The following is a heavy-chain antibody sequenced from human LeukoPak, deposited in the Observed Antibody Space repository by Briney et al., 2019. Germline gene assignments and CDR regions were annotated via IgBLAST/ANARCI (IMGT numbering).Heavy chain of an antibody. CDR3: ARDCYDSSGSDN. CDR1: GFTFSSYS. CDR2: ISSSSSYI. Sequence: PGGSLRLSCAASGFTFSSYSMNWVHQAPGKGLEWVSSISSSSSYIYYADSVKGRFTISRDNAKNSLYLQMNSLRAEDTAVYYCARDCYDSSGSDNWGQGTLVTVSS. V-gene: IGHV3-21*01. J-gene: IGHJ4*02. D-gene: IGHD3-22*01.